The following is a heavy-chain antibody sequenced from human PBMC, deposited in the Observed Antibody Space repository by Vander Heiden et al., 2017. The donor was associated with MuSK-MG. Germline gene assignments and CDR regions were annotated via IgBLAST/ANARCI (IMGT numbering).Heavy chain of an antibody. V-gene: IGHV1-3*01. CDR1: GYTFTSYA. Sequence: QLVQSGAEVKKPGASVKVSCKASGYTFTSYAMHWVRQAPGQRLEWMGWINAGNGNTKYSQKFQGRVTITRDTSASTAYMELSSLRSEDTAVYYCARGGIVVVPVDYWGQGTLGTVSS. J-gene: IGHJ4*02. CDR2: INAGNGNT. D-gene: IGHD3-22*01. CDR3: ARGGIVVVPVDY.